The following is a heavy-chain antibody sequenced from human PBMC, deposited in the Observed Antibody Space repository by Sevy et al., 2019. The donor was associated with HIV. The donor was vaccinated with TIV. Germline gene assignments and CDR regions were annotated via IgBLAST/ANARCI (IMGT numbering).Heavy chain of an antibody. CDR2: IYYNGHI. Sequence: SETLSLTCTVSGGSITSLYWNWIRQPPGKGLEWIANIYYNGHINYNPSLKSRVTLSLVTSTNKVSLRLSSVTAADKAMYYCAGENAWGRGYSWGQGTLVTVSS. J-gene: IGHJ4*02. D-gene: IGHD1-26*01. CDR1: GGSITSLY. CDR3: AGENAWGRGYS. V-gene: IGHV4-59*08.